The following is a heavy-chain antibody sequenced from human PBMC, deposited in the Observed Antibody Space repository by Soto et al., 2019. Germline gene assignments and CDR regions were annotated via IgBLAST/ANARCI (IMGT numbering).Heavy chain of an antibody. CDR3: ARGTYFDY. Sequence: QVQLVQSGAEVKKPGASVKVSCKASGYTLNTYGITWVRQAPGQGLEWMGWISANNDNTNYPQKLQGRVTMTTDTSTSTAYMGLRSLTSDDTAVYYCARGTYFDYWGQGTLVTVSS. CDR1: GYTLNTYG. V-gene: IGHV1-18*01. CDR2: ISANNDNT. J-gene: IGHJ4*02.